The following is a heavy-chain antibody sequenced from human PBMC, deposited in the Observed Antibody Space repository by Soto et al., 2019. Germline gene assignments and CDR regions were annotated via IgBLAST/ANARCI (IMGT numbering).Heavy chain of an antibody. CDR1: GYTFSNYA. CDR2: INTGNGNT. J-gene: IGHJ4*02. Sequence: QVQLVQSGAEVKEPGASVKVSCKASGYTFSNYAIHWVRQAPGQRPEWMGWINTGNGNTKYSQKFQGRVTITRDTSATTAYMELSSLRSEDTAVYYCTRGRDDILTGYLPLPDYWGQGTLVTVSS. V-gene: IGHV1-3*04. CDR3: TRGRDDILTGYLPLPDY. D-gene: IGHD3-9*01.